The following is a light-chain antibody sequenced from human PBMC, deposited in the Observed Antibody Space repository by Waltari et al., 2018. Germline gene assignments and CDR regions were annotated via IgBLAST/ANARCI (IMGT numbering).Light chain of an antibody. CDR3: SSYTQSRTRV. J-gene: IGLJ3*02. CDR1: SRDVGAYNL. CDR2: GVT. V-gene: IGLV2-23*02. Sequence: QSALTQSASVSGSTGQSITISCTGTSRDVGAYNLVSWYQHLPGRAPKLILSGVTKRPSGISDRFSGSKSGNTASLTISGLQSEDEADYYCSSYTQSRTRVFGGGTKVTVL.